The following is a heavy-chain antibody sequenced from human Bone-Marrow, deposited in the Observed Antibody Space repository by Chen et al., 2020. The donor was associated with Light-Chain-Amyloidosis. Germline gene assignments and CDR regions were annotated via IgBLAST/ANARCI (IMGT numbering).Heavy chain of an antibody. CDR2: ISGSGGSR. CDR3: AKDISYDDIFPGYPADAFDI. D-gene: IGHD3-9*01. V-gene: IGHV3-23*01. CDR1: GFAFSSYA. Sequence: GGSLRLSCAASGFAFSSYAMSWVRQAPGKGLEWVSTISGSGGSRYYGDSVKGRLTISRDNSKNALFLQMNSLRAEDTAVYYCAKDISYDDIFPGYPADAFDIWGQGTMVT. J-gene: IGHJ3*02.